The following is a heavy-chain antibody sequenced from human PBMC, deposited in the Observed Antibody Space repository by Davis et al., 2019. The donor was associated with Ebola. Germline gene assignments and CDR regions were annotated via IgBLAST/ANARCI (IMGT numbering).Heavy chain of an antibody. CDR3: AGGGVGATTDY. J-gene: IGHJ4*02. D-gene: IGHD1-26*01. CDR1: GGSISSYY. V-gene: IGHV4-59*01. CDR2: IYYSGST. Sequence: MPSETLSLTCTVSGGSISSYYWSWIRQPPGKGLEWIGYIYYSGSTNYNPSLKSRVTISVATSKNQFSLKLSSVTAADTAVYDCAGGGVGATTDYWGQGTLVTVSS.